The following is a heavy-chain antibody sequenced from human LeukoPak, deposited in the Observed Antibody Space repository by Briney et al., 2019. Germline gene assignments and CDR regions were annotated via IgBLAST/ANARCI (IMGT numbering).Heavy chain of an antibody. D-gene: IGHD6-19*01. CDR1: GGSFSGYY. CDR3: ARGIAVAGQGFDY. Sequence: PSETLSLTCAVYGGSFSGYYWSWIRQPPGKGLEWIGEINHSGSTNCNPSLKSRVIISVDTSKNQFSLKLSSVTAADTAVYYCARGIAVAGQGFDYWGQGTLVTVSS. V-gene: IGHV4-34*01. CDR2: INHSGST. J-gene: IGHJ4*02.